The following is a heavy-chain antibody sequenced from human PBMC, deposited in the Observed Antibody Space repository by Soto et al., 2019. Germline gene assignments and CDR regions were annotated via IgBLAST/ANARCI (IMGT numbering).Heavy chain of an antibody. CDR1: GFTFSSQW. CDR3: ARGYSGSSVTTGY. V-gene: IGHV3-74*01. D-gene: IGHD6-6*01. Sequence: GGSLRLSCAASGFTFSSQWMHWVRQGPGKGLVWVSRINSDGSSRSHADSVKGRFTISRDNAKNTLYLQMNNLRVEDTAVYYCARGYSGSSVTTGYWGQGTLVTVSS. CDR2: INSDGSSR. J-gene: IGHJ4*02.